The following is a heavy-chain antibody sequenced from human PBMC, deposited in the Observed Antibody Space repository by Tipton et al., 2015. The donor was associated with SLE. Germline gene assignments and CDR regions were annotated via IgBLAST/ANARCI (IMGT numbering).Heavy chain of an antibody. CDR2: VSYSGST. J-gene: IGHJ4*02. CDR3: ARLPDYFDH. Sequence: TLSLTCTVSGGSISSHYWSWIRRPPGKALEWIGYVSYSGSTNYNPSLQSRVTISVDTSKNQFSLKLRSVTAADTAVYYCARLPDYFDHWGQGALVTVSS. V-gene: IGHV4-59*11. CDR1: GGSISSHY.